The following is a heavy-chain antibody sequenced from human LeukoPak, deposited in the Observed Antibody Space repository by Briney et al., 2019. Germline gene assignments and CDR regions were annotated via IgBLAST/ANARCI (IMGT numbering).Heavy chain of an antibody. CDR1: GYSISSGYY. V-gene: IGHV4-38-2*02. J-gene: IGHJ4*02. D-gene: IGHD5-18*01. CDR2: IYHSGST. CDR3: ASLRRSTAMVFFDY. Sequence: SETLSLTCTVSGYSISSGYYWGWIRQPPGKGLEWIGSIYHSGSTYYNPSLKSRVTISVDTSKNQFSLKLSSVTAADTAAYYCASLRRSTAMVFFDYWGQGTLVTVSS.